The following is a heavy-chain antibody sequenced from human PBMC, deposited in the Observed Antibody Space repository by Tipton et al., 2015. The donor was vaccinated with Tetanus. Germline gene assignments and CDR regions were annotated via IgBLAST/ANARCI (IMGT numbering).Heavy chain of an antibody. CDR1: GFTFSSYS. J-gene: IGHJ6*02. CDR2: ISSSSSYI. CDR3: ARDPARQNIVLRDGMDV. Sequence: AASGFTFSSYSMNWVRQAPGKGLEWVSSISSSSSYIYYADSVKGRFTISRDNAKNSLYLQMNSLRAEDTAVYYCARDPARQNIVLRDGMDVWGQGTTVTVSS. V-gene: IGHV3-21*01. D-gene: IGHD2-8*01.